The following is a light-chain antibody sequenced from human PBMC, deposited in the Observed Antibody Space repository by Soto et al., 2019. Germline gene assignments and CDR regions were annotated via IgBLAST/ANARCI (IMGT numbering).Light chain of an antibody. CDR2: ENN. J-gene: IGLJ1*01. V-gene: IGLV1-51*02. CDR3: GTWDSSLSAGGGGYV. Sequence: QSVLTQPPSVSAAPGQKVTISCSGSSSNIGNNYVSWYQQLPGTAPKLLIYENNKRPSGIPDRFSGSKSGTSATLGITGLQTGDEADYYCGTWDSSLSAGGGGYVFGTGTKVTVL. CDR1: SSNIGNNY.